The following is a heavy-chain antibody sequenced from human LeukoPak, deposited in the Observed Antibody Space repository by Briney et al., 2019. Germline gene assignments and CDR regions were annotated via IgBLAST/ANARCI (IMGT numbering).Heavy chain of an antibody. V-gene: IGHV1-2*02. CDR2: INPNSGGT. J-gene: IGHJ4*02. CDR3: STIVVVVAATQDY. Sequence: ASVKVSCKASGYTFTGYYMHWVRQAPGQGLAWVGWINPNSGGTNYAQKFQGRVTMTRDTSISTAYMELSRLRSDDTAVYYCSTIVVVVAATQDYWGQGTLVTVSS. D-gene: IGHD2-15*01. CDR1: GYTFTGYY.